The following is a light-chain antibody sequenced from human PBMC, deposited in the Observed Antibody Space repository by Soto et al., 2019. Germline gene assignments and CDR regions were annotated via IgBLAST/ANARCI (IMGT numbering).Light chain of an antibody. Sequence: QSALTQPPSASGSRGQSVTISCTGTSSDVGGYNYVSWYQQHPGKAPELMIYEVSKRPSGVPDRFSGSKSGNTASLTVSGLQPEDEADYYCSSYAGSNNLGVFGGGTKLTV. CDR1: SSDVGGYNY. J-gene: IGLJ3*02. CDR3: SSYAGSNNLGV. V-gene: IGLV2-8*01. CDR2: EVS.